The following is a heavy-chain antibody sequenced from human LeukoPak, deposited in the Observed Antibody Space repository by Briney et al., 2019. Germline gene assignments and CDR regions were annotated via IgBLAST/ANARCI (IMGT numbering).Heavy chain of an antibody. CDR3: ASWVREKDYGDPQWDY. CDR1: GITFGDYC. CDR2: IYWNGGST. D-gene: IGHD4-17*01. J-gene: IGHJ4*02. Sequence: GSLKLPLAAFGITFGDYCMSWGRQSPGKGLEWVPGIYWNGGSTGYADSVKGRFTISRDNAKNSLYLQMNSLRAEDTALYYCASWVREKDYGDPQWDYWGQGTLVTVSS. V-gene: IGHV3-20*03.